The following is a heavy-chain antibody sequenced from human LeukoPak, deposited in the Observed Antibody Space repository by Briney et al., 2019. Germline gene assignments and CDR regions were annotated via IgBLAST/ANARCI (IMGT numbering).Heavy chain of an antibody. V-gene: IGHV1-2*02. CDR3: ARKFYDDLSGYPALGH. J-gene: IGHJ4*02. Sequence: GASVKVSCRASGYRLSDYWLHWVRQAPGQGLEWVGCINPQSGGTEYAPQFQDSVTLTRDTSLNTAFLDLNRLTSGDTAVYYCARKFYDDLSGYPALGHWGQGTLIIVSS. CDR1: GYRLSDYW. D-gene: IGHD3-3*01. CDR2: INPQSGGT.